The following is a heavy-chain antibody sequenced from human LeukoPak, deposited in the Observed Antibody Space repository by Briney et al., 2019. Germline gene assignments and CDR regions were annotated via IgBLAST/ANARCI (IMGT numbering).Heavy chain of an antibody. Sequence: SETLSLTCTVSGDSISRYYWSWIRQPPGKGLEWIGYIYYSGSTNYNPSLKSRVTISVDTSKNQFSLKLSSVTAADTAVYYCARSNPHSRGYLPHCDHWGQGNLVTVSS. J-gene: IGHJ4*02. CDR1: GDSISRYY. CDR2: IYYSGST. V-gene: IGHV4-59*01. D-gene: IGHD3-22*01. CDR3: ARSNPHSRGYLPHCDH.